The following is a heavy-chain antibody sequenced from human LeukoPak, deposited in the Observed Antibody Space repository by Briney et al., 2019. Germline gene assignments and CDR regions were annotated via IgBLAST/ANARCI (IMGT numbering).Heavy chain of an antibody. Sequence: GGSLRLSCAASGFTFSGSAVHWVRQASGKGLEWVGHIRSKADSHATAYAASVQGRFTISRDDSNNTAYLHMNSLKIEDAAVYFCSRHLYSSAWYEENWGQGTLVTASS. CDR3: SRHLYSSAWYEEN. V-gene: IGHV3-73*01. CDR2: IRSKADSHAT. D-gene: IGHD6-19*01. CDR1: GFTFSGSA. J-gene: IGHJ4*02.